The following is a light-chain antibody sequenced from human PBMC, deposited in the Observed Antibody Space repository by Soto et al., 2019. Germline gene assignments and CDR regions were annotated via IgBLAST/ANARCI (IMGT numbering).Light chain of an antibody. J-gene: IGLJ3*02. CDR2: GDN. V-gene: IGLV1-44*01. CDR1: NSNIGSNT. CDR3: SSYAITRTWV. Sequence: QSVLTQPPSASGTPGQRITLSCFGSNSNIGSNTVNWYQQVLGSAPKLVMYGDNQRPSGVPDRLSGSRSGSSASLAITGLQTEDEADYYCSSYAITRTWVFGGGTKLTVL.